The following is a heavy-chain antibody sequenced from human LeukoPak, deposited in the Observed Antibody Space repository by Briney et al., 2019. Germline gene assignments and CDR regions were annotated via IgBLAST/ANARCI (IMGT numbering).Heavy chain of an antibody. D-gene: IGHD5-12*01. CDR1: GLTLSSNY. CDR3: ARTDGGYGLNLDY. J-gene: IGHJ4*02. V-gene: IGHV3-53*01. CDR2: IYSGGST. Sequence: GGSLRLSCAPSGLTLSSNYMSWVRQAPGKGLEWVSVIYSGGSTYYATSVKGRFTSSRDNSKNTLYLQMNILRAEDTAVYYCARTDGGYGLNLDYWGQGTLVTVSS.